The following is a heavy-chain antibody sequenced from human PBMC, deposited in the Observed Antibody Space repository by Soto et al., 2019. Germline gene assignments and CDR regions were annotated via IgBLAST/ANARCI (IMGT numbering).Heavy chain of an antibody. J-gene: IGHJ5*02. CDR1: GYIFTSYW. CDR2: IYPGDSDT. D-gene: IGHD6-13*01. CDR3: GRPYSSSSEPINWFDP. V-gene: IGHV5-51*01. Sequence: GESLKISCRISGYIFTSYWIGWVRQMPGKGLEWMGIIYPGDSDTRYSPSFQGQVTFSADKSISTAYLQWSSLRASDTAMYYCGRPYSSSSEPINWFDPWGQGTLVTVSS.